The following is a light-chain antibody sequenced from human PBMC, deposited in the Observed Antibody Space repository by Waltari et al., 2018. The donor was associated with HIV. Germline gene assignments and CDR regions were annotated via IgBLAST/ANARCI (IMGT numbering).Light chain of an antibody. V-gene: IGKV3-11*01. J-gene: IGKJ3*01. CDR3: QQRSTWPPAVT. CDR2: AAS. CDR1: ESIRSY. Sequence: EIVLTQSPATLSLSPGERATLSCRASESIRSYLAWYQQKPGQAPRLLIYAASNRTTGIPARLRGSGSGTDSTLTITSLEPEDFGVYYCQQRSTWPPAVTFGPGTKVDMK.